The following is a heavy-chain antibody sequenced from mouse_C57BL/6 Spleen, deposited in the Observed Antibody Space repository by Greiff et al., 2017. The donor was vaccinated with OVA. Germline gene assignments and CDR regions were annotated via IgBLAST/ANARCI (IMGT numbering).Heavy chain of an antibody. CDR1: GYTFTGYW. D-gene: IGHD1-1*01. Sequence: VKLMESGAELMKPGASVKLSCKATGYTFTGYWIEWVKQRPGHGLEWIGEILPGSGSPNYNEKFKGKATFTADTSTNTAYMQLSSLTTEDSAIYYGASYYGSSPYAMDYWGQGTSGTVSS. CDR3: ASYYGSSPYAMDY. J-gene: IGHJ4*01. CDR2: ILPGSGSP. V-gene: IGHV1-9*01.